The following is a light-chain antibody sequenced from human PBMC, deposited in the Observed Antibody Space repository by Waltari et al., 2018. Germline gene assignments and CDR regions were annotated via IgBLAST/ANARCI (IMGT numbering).Light chain of an antibody. Sequence: DIVMTQSPDSLPVSLGERATINCRSSQSVLYSSNNKNYLAWYQQRPGQPPKLLIYWASTRESGVPDRFSGSGSGTDFTLTISSLLAEDVAVYYCQQYYAIPRTFGQGTKVEIK. V-gene: IGKV4-1*01. CDR2: WAS. J-gene: IGKJ1*01. CDR1: QSVLYSSNNKNY. CDR3: QQYYAIPRT.